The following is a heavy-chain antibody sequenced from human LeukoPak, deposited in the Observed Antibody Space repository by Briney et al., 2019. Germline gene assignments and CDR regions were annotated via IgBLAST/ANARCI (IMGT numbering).Heavy chain of an antibody. V-gene: IGHV3-7*03. CDR2: IKQDGSER. CDR1: GLTFSNYG. CDR3: AVGDGAFDI. Sequence: PGGSLRPSCAAAGLTFSNYGMHWVRQAPGKGLQWVANIKQDGSERYYVDSVKGRFTISRDNAKNSLYLQMNSLRAEDTAVYYCAVGDGAFDIWGQGTMVTVSS. J-gene: IGHJ3*02. D-gene: IGHD3-16*01.